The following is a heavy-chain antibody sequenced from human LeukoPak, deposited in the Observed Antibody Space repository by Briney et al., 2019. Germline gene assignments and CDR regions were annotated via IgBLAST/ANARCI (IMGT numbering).Heavy chain of an antibody. D-gene: IGHD3-10*01. CDR2: ISGSGGST. CDR3: ARAYGSGSYYNGGPFDY. V-gene: IGHV3-23*01. J-gene: IGHJ4*02. Sequence: GGSLRLSCAASGFTFSSYAMSWVRQAPGKGLEWVSAISGSGGSTYYADSVKGRFTISRDNSKNTLYLQMNSLRAEDTAVYYCARAYGSGSYYNGGPFDYWGQGTLVTVSS. CDR1: GFTFSSYA.